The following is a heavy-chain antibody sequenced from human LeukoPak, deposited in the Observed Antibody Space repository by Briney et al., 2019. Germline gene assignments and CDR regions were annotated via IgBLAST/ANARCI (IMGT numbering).Heavy chain of an antibody. CDR3: ARRRDSGSLQHFDY. CDR2: ISSSSSYI. D-gene: IGHD1-26*01. CDR1: GFTFSSYS. J-gene: IGHJ4*02. Sequence: GGSLRLSCAASGFTFSSYSMNWVRQAPGRGLEWVSSISSSSSYIYYADSVKGRFTISRDNAKNSLYLQMNSLRAEDTAVYYCARRRDSGSLQHFDYWGQGTLVTVSS. V-gene: IGHV3-21*04.